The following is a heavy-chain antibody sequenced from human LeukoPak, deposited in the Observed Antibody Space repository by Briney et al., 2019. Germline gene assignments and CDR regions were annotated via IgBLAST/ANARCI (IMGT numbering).Heavy chain of an antibody. V-gene: IGHV3-21*01. J-gene: IGHJ4*02. D-gene: IGHD1-26*01. Sequence: GGSLRLSCAASGFTFSSYSMNCVRQAPGKGLEWVSSISSSSSYIYYADSVKGRFTISRDNAKNSLYLQMNRLRAEDTAVYYCARATASGSYYGGFDYWGQGTLVTVSS. CDR2: ISSSSSYI. CDR3: ARATASGSYYGGFDY. CDR1: GFTFSSYS.